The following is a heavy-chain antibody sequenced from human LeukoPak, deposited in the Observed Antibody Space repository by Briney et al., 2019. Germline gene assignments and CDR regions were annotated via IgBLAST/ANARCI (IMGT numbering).Heavy chain of an antibody. CDR3: ARVATMPGHYGMDV. D-gene: IGHD2-2*01. CDR2: IYYSGST. CDR1: GGSISSYY. V-gene: IGHV4-59*01. J-gene: IGHJ6*02. Sequence: SETLSLTCTVSGGSISSYYWSWIRQPPGKGLEWIGYIYYSGSTNYNPSLKSRVTISVDTSKNQFSLKLSSVTAADTAVYYCARVATMPGHYGMDVWGQGTTVTVSS.